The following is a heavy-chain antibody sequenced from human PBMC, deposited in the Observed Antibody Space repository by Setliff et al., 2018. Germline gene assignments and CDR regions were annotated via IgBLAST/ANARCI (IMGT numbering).Heavy chain of an antibody. D-gene: IGHD3-22*01. J-gene: IGHJ4*02. CDR1: GGPFSGAS. CDR2: IYSSGNT. Sequence: SETLSLTCTVSGGPFSGASIWSWIRQPPGKGLEWIGRIYSSGNTNYNPSLKSRVTMSVDMSKNQFSLKLRSVTAADTAVYYCAREETHNDSTGNLVPYYVDYWGQGAPVTVSS. V-gene: IGHV4-4*07. CDR3: AREETHNDSTGNLVPYYVDY.